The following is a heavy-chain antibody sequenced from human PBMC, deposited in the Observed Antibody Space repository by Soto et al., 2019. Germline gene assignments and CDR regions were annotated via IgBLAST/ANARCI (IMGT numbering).Heavy chain of an antibody. CDR3: ARDPDSSGWYSYYYGMDV. J-gene: IGHJ6*02. D-gene: IGHD6-19*01. CDR1: GDSVSSNSAA. Sequence: SQTLSLTCAISGDSVSSNSAAWNWIRQSPSRGLEWLGRTYYRSKWYNDYAVSVKSRITINPDTSKNQFSLQLNSVTPEDTAVYYCARDPDSSGWYSYYYGMDVWGQGTTVTVSS. CDR2: TYYRSKWYN. V-gene: IGHV6-1*01.